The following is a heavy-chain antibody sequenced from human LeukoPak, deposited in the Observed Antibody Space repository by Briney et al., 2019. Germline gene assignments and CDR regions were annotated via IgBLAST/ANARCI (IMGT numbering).Heavy chain of an antibody. J-gene: IGHJ4*02. CDR2: INAGNGNT. D-gene: IGHD6-13*01. CDR3: ARAPGYSSSWYFDY. V-gene: IGHV1-3*01. CDR1: GYTFTSYA. Sequence: GASVKVSCKASGYTFTSYAMHWVRQAPGQRLEWMGWINAGNGNTKYSQKFQGRVTITRDTSASTAYMELSGLRSEDTAVYYCARAPGYSSSWYFDYWGQGTLVTVSS.